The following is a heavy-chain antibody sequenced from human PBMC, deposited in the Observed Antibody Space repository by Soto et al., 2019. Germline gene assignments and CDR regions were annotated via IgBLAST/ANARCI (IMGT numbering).Heavy chain of an antibody. Sequence: SETLSLISTVSGGSISSGDYYWSWIRQPPGKGLEWIGYIYYSGSTYYNPSLKSRVTISVDTSKNQFSLKLSSVTAADTAVYYCASTLNYYDSSGKDPDDAFDIWGQGTMVPVSS. CDR2: IYYSGST. CDR1: GGSISSGDYY. J-gene: IGHJ3*02. D-gene: IGHD3-22*01. V-gene: IGHV4-30-4*01. CDR3: ASTLNYYDSSGKDPDDAFDI.